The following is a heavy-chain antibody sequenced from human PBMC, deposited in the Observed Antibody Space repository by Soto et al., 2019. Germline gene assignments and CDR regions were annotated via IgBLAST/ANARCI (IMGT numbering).Heavy chain of an antibody. D-gene: IGHD6-6*01. CDR1: GGSISSSSYY. Sequence: PSETLSLTCTVSGGSISSSSYYWGWIRQPPGKGLEWIGSIYYSGSTYYNPSLKSRVTISVDTSKNQFSLKLSSVNAADTAVYYCARSMSSSPPFYYYYGMDVWGQGTTVTVSS. V-gene: IGHV4-39*01. J-gene: IGHJ6*02. CDR2: IYYSGST. CDR3: ARSMSSSPPFYYYYGMDV.